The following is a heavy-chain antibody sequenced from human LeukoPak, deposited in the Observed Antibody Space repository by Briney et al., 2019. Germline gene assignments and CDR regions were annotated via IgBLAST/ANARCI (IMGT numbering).Heavy chain of an antibody. J-gene: IGHJ4*02. D-gene: IGHD1-26*01. CDR1: GYTFTSYG. CDR2: ISAYNGNT. V-gene: IGHV1-18*01. Sequence: GASVKVSCKASGYTFTSYGISWVRQAPGQGLEWMGWISAYNGNTNYAQKLQGRVTMTTDTSTSTAYMELRSLRSDDTAVYYCVRGGSGSYYLGNFDYWGQGTLVTVSS. CDR3: VRGGSGSYYLGNFDY.